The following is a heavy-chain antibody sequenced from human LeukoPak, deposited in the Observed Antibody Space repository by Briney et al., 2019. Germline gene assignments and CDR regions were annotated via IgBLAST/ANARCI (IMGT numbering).Heavy chain of an antibody. J-gene: IGHJ5*02. Sequence: PSETLSLTCTVSGGSISSGGYYWSWILQHPGKGLEWIGYIYYSGSTYYNPSLKSRVTISVDTSKNQFSLKLSSVTAADTAVYYCARAEVAATPFDPWGQGTLVTVSS. CDR3: ARAEVAATPFDP. CDR1: GGSISSGGYY. CDR2: IYYSGST. V-gene: IGHV4-31*03. D-gene: IGHD2-15*01.